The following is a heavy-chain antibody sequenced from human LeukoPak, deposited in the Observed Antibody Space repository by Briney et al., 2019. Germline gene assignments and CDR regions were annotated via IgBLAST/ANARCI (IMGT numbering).Heavy chain of an antibody. CDR2: IRYDGSNK. Sequence: GGSLRLSCAASGFTFSDYGMHWVRQAPGKGLEWVAFIRYDGSNKYYADSVKGRFTISRDNSKNTLYLQMNSLRAEDTAVYYCAKDMVRYCSSTSCPGNEYFQHWGQGTLVTVSS. J-gene: IGHJ1*01. D-gene: IGHD2-2*01. V-gene: IGHV3-30*02. CDR1: GFTFSDYG. CDR3: AKDMVRYCSSTSCPGNEYFQH.